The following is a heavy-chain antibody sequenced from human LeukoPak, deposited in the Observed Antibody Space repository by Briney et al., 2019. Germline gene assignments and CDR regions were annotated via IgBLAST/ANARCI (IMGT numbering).Heavy chain of an antibody. Sequence: SETLSLTCAVSGDSITSNKYYWGWIRQPPGKGLEWIGSVYYSGNTYYNPSLKSRVTISVDTSKNQFSLKLSSVTAADTAVYYCASLSCGADCYIPSDGFDVWGQGTMVSVSS. V-gene: IGHV4-39*01. J-gene: IGHJ3*01. CDR1: GDSITSNKYY. D-gene: IGHD2-21*02. CDR3: ASLSCGADCYIPSDGFDV. CDR2: VYYSGNT.